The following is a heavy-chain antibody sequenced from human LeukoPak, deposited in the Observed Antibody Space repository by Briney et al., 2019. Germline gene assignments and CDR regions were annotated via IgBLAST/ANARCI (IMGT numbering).Heavy chain of an antibody. Sequence: SETLSLICTVSGGXISSYSCSWIRQPPGKGLEWIGYIYDTGSTNYNPSLKSRVTTSVDTSKNQFSLKLSSVTAADTAVYYCARGGWYTWFDPWGQGTLVTVSS. J-gene: IGHJ5*02. D-gene: IGHD6-19*01. CDR2: IYDTGST. CDR3: ARGGWYTWFDP. V-gene: IGHV4-59*08. CDR1: GGXISSYS.